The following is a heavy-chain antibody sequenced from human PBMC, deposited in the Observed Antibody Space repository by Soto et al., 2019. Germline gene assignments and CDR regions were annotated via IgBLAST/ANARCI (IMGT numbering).Heavy chain of an antibody. Sequence: GGSLRLSCAASGFTFSSYEMNWVRQAPGKGLEWVSYISSSGSTIYYADSVKGRFTISRDNAKNSLYLQMNSLRAEDTAVYYCASGNVLRFIDWLLYRGMDVWGQGTTVTLSS. V-gene: IGHV3-48*03. J-gene: IGHJ6*02. CDR3: ASGNVLRFIDWLLYRGMDV. D-gene: IGHD3-9*01. CDR2: ISSSGSTI. CDR1: GFTFSSYE.